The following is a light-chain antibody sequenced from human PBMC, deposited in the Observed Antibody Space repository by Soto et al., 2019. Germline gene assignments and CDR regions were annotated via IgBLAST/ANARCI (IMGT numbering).Light chain of an antibody. CDR1: QSVGYS. CDR3: QQYGPSLIT. CDR2: DAS. Sequence: ENVLTQSPGTLSLSPGARATLSCRASQSVGYSLAWYQQRPGQAPTLLISDASTRAPGIPGRFSGSGSGTDFTLTISRLQPEDYELYYCQQYGPSLITFGQGTRLESK. V-gene: IGKV3-20*01. J-gene: IGKJ5*01.